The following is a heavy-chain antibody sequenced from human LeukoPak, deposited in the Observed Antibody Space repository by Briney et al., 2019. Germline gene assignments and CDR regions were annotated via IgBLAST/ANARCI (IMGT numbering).Heavy chain of an antibody. CDR2: ICTRGSP. J-gene: IGHJ4*02. CDR1: GGSLCSYY. D-gene: IGHD6-13*01. Sequence: WDTLSLPCSVWGGSLCSYYGRWLRQSGGGGRVGIGRICTRGSPNFRRSLKGRVTLSVESFKNQFSLTLGSVTAADHGGFFCGRVSSSWPYYFAYRGQGTLATVPS. V-gene: IGHV4-4*07. CDR3: GRVSSSWPYYFAY.